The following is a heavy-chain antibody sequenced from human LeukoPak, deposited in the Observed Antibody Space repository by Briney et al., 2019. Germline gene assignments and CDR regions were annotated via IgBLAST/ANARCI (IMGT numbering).Heavy chain of an antibody. D-gene: IGHD3-22*01. J-gene: IGHJ3*01. Sequence: GGSLRVSCKASVFTFDAYWMNWVRQAPGKGLEWVANMDLDGNEKHYVDSVKGRFTVSRDNAKNLVSLQMNSLRPEDTAMYFCVRGYDSSGYYSEQGAFDVWGQGTMVTVSS. CDR3: VRGYDSSGYYSEQGAFDV. CDR2: MDLDGNEK. V-gene: IGHV3-7*01. CDR1: VFTFDAYW.